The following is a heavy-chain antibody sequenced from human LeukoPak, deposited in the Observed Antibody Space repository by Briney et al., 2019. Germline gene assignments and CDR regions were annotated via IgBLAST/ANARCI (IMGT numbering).Heavy chain of an antibody. V-gene: IGHV3-11*06. CDR1: GASFSDYY. D-gene: IGHD6-6*01. CDR3: ARDNEKYSSSPGG. Sequence: LSLTCAVYGASFSDYYWSWIRQPPGKGLEWVSSISSSSSYIYYADSVKGRFTISRDNAKNSLYLQMNSLRAEDTAVYYCARDNEKYSSSPGGWGQGTLVTVSS. J-gene: IGHJ4*02. CDR2: ISSSSSYI.